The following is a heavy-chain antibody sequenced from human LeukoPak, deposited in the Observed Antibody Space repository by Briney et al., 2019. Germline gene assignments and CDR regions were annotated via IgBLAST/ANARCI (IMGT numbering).Heavy chain of an antibody. V-gene: IGHV3-53*01. CDR2: IYSGGST. D-gene: IGHD3-22*01. CDR1: GFTFSSYE. J-gene: IGHJ4*02. Sequence: GGSLRLSCAASGFTFSSYEMNWVRQAPGKGLEWVSVIYSGGSTYYADSVKGRFTISRDNSKNTLYLQMNSLRAEDTAVYYCARSQRRITMIESWGQGTLVTVSS. CDR3: ARSQRRITMIES.